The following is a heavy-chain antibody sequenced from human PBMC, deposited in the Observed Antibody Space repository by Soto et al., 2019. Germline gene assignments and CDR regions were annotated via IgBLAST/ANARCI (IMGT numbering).Heavy chain of an antibody. D-gene: IGHD3-3*01. V-gene: IGHV4-39*01. Sequence: PSETLSLTCTVSGGSISSSSYYWGWIRQPPGKGLEWIGSIYYSGSTYYNPSLKSRVTISVDTSKNQFSLKLSSVTAADTAVYYCARHMTRGDYDFWSGHYAYNWFDPWGQGTLVTVSS. CDR1: GGSISSSSYY. CDR2: IYYSGST. CDR3: ARHMTRGDYDFWSGHYAYNWFDP. J-gene: IGHJ5*02.